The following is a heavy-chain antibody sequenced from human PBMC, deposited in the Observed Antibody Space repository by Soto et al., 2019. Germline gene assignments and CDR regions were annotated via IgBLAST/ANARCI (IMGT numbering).Heavy chain of an antibody. CDR3: ARDGGSEGATEGTFDY. V-gene: IGHV6-1*01. CDR2: TYYRSKWYN. J-gene: IGHJ4*02. D-gene: IGHD1-26*01. Sequence: SQTLSLTCAISGDSVSSNSAAWNWIRQSPSRGLEWLGRTYYRSKWYNDYAVSVKSRITINPDTSKNQFSLQLNSVTPEDTAVYYCARDGGSEGATEGTFDYWGQGALVTVSS. CDR1: GDSVSSNSAA.